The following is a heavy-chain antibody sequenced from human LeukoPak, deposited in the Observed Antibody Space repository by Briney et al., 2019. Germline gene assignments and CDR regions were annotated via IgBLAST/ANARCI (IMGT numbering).Heavy chain of an antibody. J-gene: IGHJ3*02. V-gene: IGHV3-20*04. CDR3: ARSHSVYCSGGSCLDPDAFDI. D-gene: IGHD2-15*01. Sequence: PGGSLRLSCAASGFTFDDYGMSWVRQAPGKGLEWVSGINWNGGSTGYADSVKGRFTISRDNAKNSLYLQMNSLRAEDTAVYYCARSHSVYCSGGSCLDPDAFDIWGQGTMVTVSS. CDR2: INWNGGST. CDR1: GFTFDDYG.